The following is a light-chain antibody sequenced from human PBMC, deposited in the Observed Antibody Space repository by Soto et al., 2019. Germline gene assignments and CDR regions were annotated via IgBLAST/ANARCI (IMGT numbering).Light chain of an antibody. CDR1: HTISSW. CDR3: QEYNTYSWA. J-gene: IGKJ1*01. V-gene: IGKV1-5*03. CDR2: KAS. Sequence: DIQMTQAPSTLSGSVGDRVTITCRAIHTISSWLAWYQQKPGKAPKLLIYKASTLKSGVPSRFSGSGSGTDFTLTISSLHPDDFATYHCQEYNTYSWAFGQGTKV.